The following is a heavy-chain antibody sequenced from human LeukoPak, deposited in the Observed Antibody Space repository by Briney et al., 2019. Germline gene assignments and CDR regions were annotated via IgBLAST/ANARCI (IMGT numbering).Heavy chain of an antibody. D-gene: IGHD6-13*01. CDR2: MNPNSGNT. J-gene: IGHJ5*02. Sequence: ASVNVSCKASGYTFTSYDINWVRHATGQGLECMGWMNPNSGNTGYAKQFQGRVTTTRNTSLNTAYMELSSLRSEYTAVYYCARGRRGSSDNWSDPWGQGTMVTASS. CDR1: GYTFTSYD. V-gene: IGHV1-8*01. CDR3: ARGRRGSSDNWSDP.